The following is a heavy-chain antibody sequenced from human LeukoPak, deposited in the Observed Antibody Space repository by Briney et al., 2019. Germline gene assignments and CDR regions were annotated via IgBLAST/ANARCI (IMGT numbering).Heavy chain of an antibody. CDR1: GGSFSGYY. CDR2: INHSGST. CDR3: ARGFQIQGSWVQGVMFDY. V-gene: IGHV4-34*01. D-gene: IGHD3-10*01. J-gene: IGHJ4*02. Sequence: SETLSLTCAVYGGSFSGYYWSWIRQPPGKGLEWIGEINHSGSTNYNPSLKSRVTISVDTSKNQFSLKLSSVTAADTAVYYCARGFQIQGSWVQGVMFDYWGQGTLVTVSS.